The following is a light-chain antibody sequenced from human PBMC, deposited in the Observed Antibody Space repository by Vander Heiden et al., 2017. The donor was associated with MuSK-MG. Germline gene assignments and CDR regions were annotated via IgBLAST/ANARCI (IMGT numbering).Light chain of an antibody. CDR1: QSVSSS. CDR2: AAS. CDR3: QQSYSTPWT. V-gene: IGKV1-39*01. Sequence: IQLTQSQSSLSASVGDRVTITCRASQSVSSSLTWYQQKPGKAPNLLIYAASSLESGVPSRFSGSGSGTDFTLTISSLQPEDFATYYCQQSYSTPWTFGQGTKVEVK. J-gene: IGKJ1*01.